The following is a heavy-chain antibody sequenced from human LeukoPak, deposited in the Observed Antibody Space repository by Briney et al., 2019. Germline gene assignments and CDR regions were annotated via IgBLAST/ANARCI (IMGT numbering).Heavy chain of an antibody. CDR2: IQRTSEGGTT. V-gene: IGHV3-15*01. D-gene: IGHD3-10*01. Sequence: PGGSLRLSCAASGLDFNKAWMSWVRQVPGKGLEWVGRIQRTSEGGTTDYAALVKGGFTISRDDSKNTLFLQMSSLKIEDTAVYYCTTDWFFYWGQGTLVTVSS. CDR3: TTDWFFY. J-gene: IGHJ4*02. CDR1: GLDFNKAW.